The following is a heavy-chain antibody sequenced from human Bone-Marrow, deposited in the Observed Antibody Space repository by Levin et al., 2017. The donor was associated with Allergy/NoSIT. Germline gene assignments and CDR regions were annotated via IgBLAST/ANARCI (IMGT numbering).Heavy chain of an antibody. J-gene: IGHJ3*02. D-gene: IGHD3/OR15-3a*01. Sequence: LSLSCAASGFTFSSSAMSWVRQAPGKGLEWVSSISAGDASTYYTDSVKGRLTVSRDNSKNTLYLQMNSLRAEDTALYCCAKVRRGLDAFDIWGQGTMVTVSS. CDR2: ISAGDAST. V-gene: IGHV3-23*01. CDR3: AKVRRGLDAFDI. CDR1: GFTFSSSA.